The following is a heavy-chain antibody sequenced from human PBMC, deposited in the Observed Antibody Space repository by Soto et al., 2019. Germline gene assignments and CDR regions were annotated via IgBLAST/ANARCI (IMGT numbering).Heavy chain of an antibody. Sequence: QVQLVESGGGVVQPGRSLRLSCAASGFTFSSYGMHWVRQAPGKGLEWVAVISYDGSNKYYADSVKGRFTISRDNSKNTLYLQMNSLRAEDTAVYYCAKDVVVGATPGLGDYYYYYGMDVWVQGTTVTVS. CDR1: GFTFSSYG. CDR3: AKDVVVGATPGLGDYYYYYGMDV. V-gene: IGHV3-30*18. J-gene: IGHJ6*02. D-gene: IGHD1-26*01. CDR2: ISYDGSNK.